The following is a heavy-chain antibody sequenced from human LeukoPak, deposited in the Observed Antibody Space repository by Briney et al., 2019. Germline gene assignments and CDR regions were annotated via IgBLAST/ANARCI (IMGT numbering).Heavy chain of an antibody. CDR3: ARETRLFGSGSYYNPIGYYYYMDV. Sequence: SVKVSCKASGGTFSSYAISWVRQAPGQGLEWMGGIIPIFGTANYAQKFRGRVTITTDESTSTAYMELSSLRSEDTAVYYCARETRLFGSGSYYNPIGYYYYMDVWGKGTTVTVSS. CDR2: IIPIFGTA. J-gene: IGHJ6*03. CDR1: GGTFSSYA. D-gene: IGHD3-10*01. V-gene: IGHV1-69*05.